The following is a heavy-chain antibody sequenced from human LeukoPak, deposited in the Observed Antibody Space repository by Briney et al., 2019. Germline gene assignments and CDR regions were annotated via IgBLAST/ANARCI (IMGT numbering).Heavy chain of an antibody. CDR2: IYSGGST. Sequence: PGGSLRLSCAASGFTVSSTYMSWVRQAPGKGLEWVSVIYSGGSTYYADSVKGRFTISRDNSKNTLYLQMNSLRAEDTAVYYCARETRGYYYDSSGPNDAFDIWGQGTMVTVSS. V-gene: IGHV3-66*01. CDR3: ARETRGYYYDSSGPNDAFDI. D-gene: IGHD3-22*01. CDR1: GFTVSSTY. J-gene: IGHJ3*02.